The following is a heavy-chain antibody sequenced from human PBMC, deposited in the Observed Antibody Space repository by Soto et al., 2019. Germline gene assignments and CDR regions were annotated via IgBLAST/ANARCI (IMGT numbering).Heavy chain of an antibody. CDR1: GFTFSSYA. D-gene: IGHD2-2*01. V-gene: IGHV3-23*01. CDR3: AKGSLLYQASIYYYYGMDV. Sequence: PGGSLRLSCAASGFTFSSYAMSWVRQAPGKGLEWVSAISGGGGSTYYADSVKGRFTISRDNSKNTLYLQMNSLRAEDTAVYYCAKGSLLYQASIYYYYGMDVWGQGTTVTVSS. J-gene: IGHJ6*02. CDR2: ISGGGGST.